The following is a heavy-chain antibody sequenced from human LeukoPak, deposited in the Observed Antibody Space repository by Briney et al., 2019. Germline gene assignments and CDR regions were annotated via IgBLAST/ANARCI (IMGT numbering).Heavy chain of an antibody. Sequence: SETLSLTCAVYGGSFSGYYWSWIRQPPGKGLEWIGEINHSGSTNYNPSLKSRVTMSVDTSKNQFSLKLSSVTAADTAVYYCARHPLYGDYAIDYWGQGTLVTVSS. J-gene: IGHJ4*02. CDR1: GGSFSGYY. D-gene: IGHD4-17*01. CDR3: ARHPLYGDYAIDY. CDR2: INHSGST. V-gene: IGHV4-34*01.